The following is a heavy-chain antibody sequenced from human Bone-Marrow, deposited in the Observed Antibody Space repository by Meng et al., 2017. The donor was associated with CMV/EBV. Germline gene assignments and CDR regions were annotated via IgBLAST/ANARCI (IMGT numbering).Heavy chain of an antibody. D-gene: IGHD6-19*01. J-gene: IGHJ6*02. CDR3: ARHLIPQITGYSSGRPYYYYGMDV. CDR1: GGTFRNYA. Sequence: AAVKVSCKASGGTFRNYAIIWVRQAPGQGLEWMGWISAYNGNTNYAQKLQGRVTMTTDTSTSTADMELRSLRSDDTAVYYCARHLIPQITGYSSGRPYYYYGMDVWGQGTTVTVSS. CDR2: ISAYNGNT. V-gene: IGHV1-18*01.